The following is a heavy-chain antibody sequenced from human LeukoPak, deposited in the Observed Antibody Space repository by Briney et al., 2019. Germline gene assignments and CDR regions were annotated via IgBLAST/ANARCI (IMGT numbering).Heavy chain of an antibody. Sequence: ASVKVSCKASGYTFTNYHMHWVRQAPGQGLEWMGIINPSGGITSYAQKFQGRVTMTRDMSTGTVYMELGSLRSEDTAVYYCARYGHSPYFDSWGQGTLVTVSS. D-gene: IGHD3-10*01. J-gene: IGHJ4*02. CDR3: ARYGHSPYFDS. CDR2: INPSGGIT. CDR1: GYTFTNYH. V-gene: IGHV1-46*01.